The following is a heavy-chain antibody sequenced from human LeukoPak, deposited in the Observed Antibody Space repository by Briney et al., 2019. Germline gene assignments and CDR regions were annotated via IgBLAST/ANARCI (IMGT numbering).Heavy chain of an antibody. CDR1: GDSVSSDSAA. CDR2: TYYRSQWYI. V-gene: IGHV6-1*01. J-gene: IGHJ4*02. CDR3: ARGSGYYDTGSFSFVDN. Sequence: SQTLSLTCAISGDSVSSDSAACNSIRQSPSRGLEWLGRTYYRSQWYIDYAVSVKTRITINPDTSRNQFSLELKSVTPEDTGVYYCARGSGYYDTGSFSFVDNWGQGTLVTVSS. D-gene: IGHD3-22*01.